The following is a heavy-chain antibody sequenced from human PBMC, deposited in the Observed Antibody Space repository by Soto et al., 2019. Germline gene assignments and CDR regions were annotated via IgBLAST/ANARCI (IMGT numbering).Heavy chain of an antibody. CDR1: GGSISIGGYF. V-gene: IGHV4-31*03. J-gene: IGHJ6*02. CDR3: ATDEYFGSEIYFYYYGMDV. D-gene: IGHD3-10*01. CDR2: IYYNGST. Sequence: QVQLQESGPGLVKPSQTLSLTCTVSGGSISIGGYFWSWIRQYPGKGLECIGHIYYNGSTYYNPSLKSRVTISIDTSKNQFSLRLTSVTAADTAVYYCATDEYFGSEIYFYYYGMDVWGQGTTVTVSS.